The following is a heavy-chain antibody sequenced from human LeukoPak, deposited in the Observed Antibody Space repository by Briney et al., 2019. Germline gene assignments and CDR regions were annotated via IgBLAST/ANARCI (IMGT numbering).Heavy chain of an antibody. CDR2: IYHSGST. V-gene: IGHV4-30-2*01. Sequence: SETLSLTCTVSGGSISSGGYYWSWIRQPPGKGLEWIGYIYHSGSTYYNPSLKSRVTISVDTSKNQFSLKLSSVTAADTAVYYCARDPYGSGSSDYWGQGTLVTVSS. J-gene: IGHJ4*02. CDR3: ARDPYGSGSSDY. CDR1: GGSISSGGYY. D-gene: IGHD3-10*01.